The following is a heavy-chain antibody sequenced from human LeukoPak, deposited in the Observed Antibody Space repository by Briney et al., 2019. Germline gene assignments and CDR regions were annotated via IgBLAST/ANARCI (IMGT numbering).Heavy chain of an antibody. Sequence: ASVKVSCKASGYTFTGYYMHWVRQAPGQGLEWMGWINPNSGGTNYAQKFQGRVTMTRDTSISTAYMELSRLRSDDTAVYYCARGGGICRLRLGELSYWGQGTLVTVSS. J-gene: IGHJ4*02. CDR1: GYTFTGYY. V-gene: IGHV1-2*02. CDR2: INPNSGGT. CDR3: ARGGGICRLRLGELSY. D-gene: IGHD3-16*02.